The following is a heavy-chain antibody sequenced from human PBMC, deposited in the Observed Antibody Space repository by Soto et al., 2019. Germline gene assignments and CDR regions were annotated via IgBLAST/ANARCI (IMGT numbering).Heavy chain of an antibody. J-gene: IGHJ4*02. CDR1: GFTFSSYG. CDR3: AREMDTAMAIDY. V-gene: IGHV3-33*01. D-gene: IGHD5-18*01. Sequence: QVQLVESGGGVVQPGRSLRLSCAASGFTFSSYGMHWVRQAPGKGLEWVAVIWYDGSNKYYADSVKGRFTISRDNSKNTLYLQMNSLRAEDTAVYYCAREMDTAMAIDYWGQGTLVTVSS. CDR2: IWYDGSNK.